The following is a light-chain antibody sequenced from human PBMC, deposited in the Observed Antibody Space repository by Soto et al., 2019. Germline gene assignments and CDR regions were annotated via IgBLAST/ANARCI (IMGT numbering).Light chain of an antibody. J-gene: IGKJ2*01. V-gene: IGKV3-15*01. CDR2: SAS. CDR1: QSISTE. CDR3: QQGHNWPLT. Sequence: EIAMTQSPATLSVSPGERATLSCRASQSISTELAWHQQIPGQPPRLLIYSASTRATGVPARFTGSGSGSDFTLTISGLQSEDFAIYYCQQGHNWPLTFGQGTRLEI.